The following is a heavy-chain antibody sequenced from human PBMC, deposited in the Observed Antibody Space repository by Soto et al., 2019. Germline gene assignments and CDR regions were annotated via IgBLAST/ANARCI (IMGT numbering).Heavy chain of an antibody. CDR3: AKDFPYGSGQHPNWFDP. J-gene: IGHJ5*02. V-gene: IGHV4-59*01. CDR1: GGSISSYY. D-gene: IGHD3-10*01. Sequence: ASETLSLTCTVSGGSISSYYWSWIRQPPGKGLEWIGYIYYSGSTNYNPSLKSRVTISVDTSKNQFSLKLSSVTAADTAVYYCAKDFPYGSGQHPNWFDPWGQGTLVTVSS. CDR2: IYYSGST.